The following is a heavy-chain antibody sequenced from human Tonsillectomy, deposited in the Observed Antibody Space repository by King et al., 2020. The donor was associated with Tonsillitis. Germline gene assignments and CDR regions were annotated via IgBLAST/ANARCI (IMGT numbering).Heavy chain of an antibody. D-gene: IGHD4-17*01. CDR3: AYSGASDAADF. CDR1: GYTFANHW. V-gene: IGHV5-10-1*01. Sequence: QLVQSGAELKKPGESLKISCKASGYTFANHWINWVRQMPGRGLEWMGRIDPADSHTNNSPSFQGHVTFSVDKAISTTFLQWTSLKASDTAMYYCAYSGASDAADFWGQGTLVIVSS. CDR2: IDPADSHT. J-gene: IGHJ4*03.